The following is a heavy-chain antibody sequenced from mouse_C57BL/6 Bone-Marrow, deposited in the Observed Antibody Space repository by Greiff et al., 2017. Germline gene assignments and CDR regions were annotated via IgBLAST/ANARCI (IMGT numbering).Heavy chain of an antibody. J-gene: IGHJ3*01. CDR3: ARDSYVSSYEFAY. D-gene: IGHD1-1*01. Sequence: EVQGVESGGGLVKPGGSLKLSCAASGFTFSSYAMSWVRQTPEKRLEWVATISDGGSYTYYPDNVKGRFTISRDNAKNNLYLQMRHLKSADTSLYYCARDSYVSSYEFAYWGQGTLVTVSA. CDR1: GFTFSSYA. V-gene: IGHV5-4*01. CDR2: ISDGGSYT.